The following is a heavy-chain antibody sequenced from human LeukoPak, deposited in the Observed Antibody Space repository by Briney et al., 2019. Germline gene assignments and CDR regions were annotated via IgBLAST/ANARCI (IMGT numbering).Heavy chain of an antibody. CDR2: IYHSGST. Sequence: SETLSLTCAVSGSSISSGYYWGWIRQPPGKGLEWIGSIYHSGSTYYNPSLKSRVTISVDASKNQFSLNLSSETAADTAVYYCARGRAIPAAMDCWGQGTLVTGSS. CDR1: GSSISSGYY. J-gene: IGHJ4*02. V-gene: IGHV4-38-2*01. CDR3: ARGRAIPAAMDC. D-gene: IGHD2-2*01.